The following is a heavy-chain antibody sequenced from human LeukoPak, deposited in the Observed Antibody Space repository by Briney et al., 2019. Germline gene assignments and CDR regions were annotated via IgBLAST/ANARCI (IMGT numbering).Heavy chain of an antibody. CDR1: GGSISSYY. CDR3: AWSIAAASFDY. J-gene: IGHJ4*02. V-gene: IGHV4-34*01. D-gene: IGHD6-13*01. Sequence: PSETLSLTCTVSGGSISSYYWGWIRQPPGKGLEWIGEINHSGSTNYNPSLKSRVTISVDTSKNQFSLKLSSVTVADTAVYYCAWSIAAASFDYWGQGTLVTVSS. CDR2: INHSGST.